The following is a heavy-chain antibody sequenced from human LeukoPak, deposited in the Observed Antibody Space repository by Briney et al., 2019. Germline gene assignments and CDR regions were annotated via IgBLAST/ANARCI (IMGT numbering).Heavy chain of an antibody. J-gene: IGHJ4*02. CDR3: AKDVMITFGPVMAPPFDY. Sequence: GGSLRLSCAASGFTFSTYAMTWVRQAPGKGLEWVSGISSSGGSTYYPDSVKGRFTISRDNSKNMLFLLMNSLRAEDTAVYYCAKDVMITFGPVMAPPFDYWGQGTLVTVSS. V-gene: IGHV3-23*01. CDR1: GFTFSTYA. CDR2: ISSSGGST. D-gene: IGHD3-16*01.